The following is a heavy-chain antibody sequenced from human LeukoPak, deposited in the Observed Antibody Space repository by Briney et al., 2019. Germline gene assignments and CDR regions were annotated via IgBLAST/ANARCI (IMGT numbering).Heavy chain of an antibody. Sequence: PGGSLRLSCAASGFTFSSYGIHWVRQAPGKGLEWVAFIRYDGSNKYYADSVKGRFTISRDSSKTTLFLQMSSLRAEDTAVCYCYTDIVTVPAPDYWGQGALVTVSS. V-gene: IGHV3-30*02. CDR3: YTDIVTVPAPDY. CDR2: IRYDGSNK. J-gene: IGHJ4*02. D-gene: IGHD2-2*01. CDR1: GFTFSSYG.